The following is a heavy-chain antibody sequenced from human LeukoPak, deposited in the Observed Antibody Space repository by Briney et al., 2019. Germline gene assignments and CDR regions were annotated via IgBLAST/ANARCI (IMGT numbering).Heavy chain of an antibody. CDR2: ISASGGST. CDR1: GFTFSSSA. J-gene: IGHJ4*02. CDR3: AKHQYYYDSSGYYKRTSLIDY. Sequence: GGSLRLSCAASGFTFSSSAMSWVRQVPGKGLEWVSGISASGGSTYYADSVRGRFTISRDNSKNTLYVQMNSLRAEDTAVYYCAKHQYYYDSSGYYKRTSLIDYWGQGTLVTVSS. V-gene: IGHV3-23*01. D-gene: IGHD3-22*01.